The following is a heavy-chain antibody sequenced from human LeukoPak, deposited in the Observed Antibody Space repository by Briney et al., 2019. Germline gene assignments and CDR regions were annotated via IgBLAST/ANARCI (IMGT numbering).Heavy chain of an antibody. CDR3: GFTPAADY. Sequence: PSETLSLTCAVSGYSISSGHYWGWIRQPPGKGLEWIGSIYHSGGTYYNPSLKSRVTISVDTSKNQFSLKMKSVTAADTAVYCAGFTPAADYCSQGTLVTVSS. V-gene: IGHV4-38-2*01. CDR1: GYSISSGHY. D-gene: IGHD3-10*02. J-gene: IGHJ4*02. CDR2: IYHSGGT.